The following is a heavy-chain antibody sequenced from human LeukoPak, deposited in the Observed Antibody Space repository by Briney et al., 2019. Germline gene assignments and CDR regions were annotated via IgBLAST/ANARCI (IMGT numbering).Heavy chain of an antibody. Sequence: PSETLSLTCIVSGGSMRNYYWGWIRQPPGKGPEWIGYIYQSGITRFNPSLKSRASISLDTSKNQFSLKLTSVTAADTAVYYCARSRYYYDTSGYAYWGQGTHVTVSS. D-gene: IGHD3-22*01. CDR1: GGSMRNYY. J-gene: IGHJ4*02. V-gene: IGHV4-59*01. CDR3: ARSRYYYDTSGYAY. CDR2: IYQSGIT.